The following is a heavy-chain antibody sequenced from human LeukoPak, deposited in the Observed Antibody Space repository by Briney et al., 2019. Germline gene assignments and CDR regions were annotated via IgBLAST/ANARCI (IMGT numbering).Heavy chain of an antibody. CDR2: IKSKTDGGTT. V-gene: IGHV3-15*01. Sequence: PGGSLRLSCAASGFTFSNAWMSWVRQAPGKGLEWVGRIKSKTDGGTTDYAAPVKGRFTISRDDSKNTLYLQMNSLKTEDTAVYYCTTDPTVTEYYYYYYYMDVWGKGTTVTVSS. CDR1: GFTFSNAW. D-gene: IGHD4-11*01. J-gene: IGHJ6*03. CDR3: TTDPTVTEYYYYYYYMDV.